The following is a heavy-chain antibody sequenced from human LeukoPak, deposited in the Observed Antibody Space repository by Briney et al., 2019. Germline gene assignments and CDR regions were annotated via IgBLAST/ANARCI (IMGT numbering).Heavy chain of an antibody. Sequence: GGSLRLSCAASGFTFSTYAMSWVRQAPGKGLEWVSAITHTAGNTYYADSVQGRFTIARDNSKNTLYLQMNSLRVEDTAVYYCARVLNYYDSSGYYFSSWGQGALVTVSS. CDR1: GFTFSTYA. D-gene: IGHD3-22*01. CDR3: ARVLNYYDSSGYYFSS. J-gene: IGHJ4*02. CDR2: ITHTAGNT. V-gene: IGHV3-23*01.